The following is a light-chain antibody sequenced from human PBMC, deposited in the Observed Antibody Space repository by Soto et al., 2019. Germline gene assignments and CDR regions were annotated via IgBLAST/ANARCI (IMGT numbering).Light chain of an antibody. Sequence: QSVLTQPPSASGTPGQRVTISCSGRNSNIGTNYVSWYQHLPGTGPKLLIYNNDQRPSGVPDRFSGSKSGTSASLAISGLRSEDEAEYSCAAWDDNVSGPVFGGGTKLTVL. CDR2: NND. V-gene: IGLV1-47*02. CDR3: AAWDDNVSGPV. CDR1: NSNIGTNY. J-gene: IGLJ3*02.